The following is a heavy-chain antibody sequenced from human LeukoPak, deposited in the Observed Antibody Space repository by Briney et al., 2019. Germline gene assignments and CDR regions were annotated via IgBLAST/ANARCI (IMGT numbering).Heavy chain of an antibody. Sequence: PGGSLRLSCTASGFTFSSYEMNWVRQAPGKGLEWVSYISSSGSTIYYADSVKGRFTISRDNAKNSLYLQMNSLRAEDTAVYYCARAYSSSWYDGDYWGQGTLVTVSS. V-gene: IGHV3-48*03. D-gene: IGHD6-13*01. J-gene: IGHJ4*02. CDR1: GFTFSSYE. CDR3: ARAYSSSWYDGDY. CDR2: ISSSGSTI.